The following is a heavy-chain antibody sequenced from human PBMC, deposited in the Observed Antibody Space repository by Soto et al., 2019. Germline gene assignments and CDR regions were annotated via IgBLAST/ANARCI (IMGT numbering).Heavy chain of an antibody. J-gene: IGHJ5*01. CDR2: VTNTGGIT. CDR3: AKIYRSCTYSNCYSRSPPDS. D-gene: IGHD2-15*01. CDR1: GFTFTSYA. Sequence: DVELLESGGGLVQPGGSLRLSCVASGFTFTSYAMTWVRQLPGKGLEWVSSVTNTGGITHYANSVKGRFTISRDNSKNTVYLQMNSLRAEDTAIYYCAKIYRSCTYSNCYSRSPPDSWGQGTLVTVSA. V-gene: IGHV3-23*01.